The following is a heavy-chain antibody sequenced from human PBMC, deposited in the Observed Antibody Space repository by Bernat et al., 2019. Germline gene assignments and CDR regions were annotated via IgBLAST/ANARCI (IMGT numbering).Heavy chain of an antibody. V-gene: IGHV3-66*01. CDR2: IYGDDVT. D-gene: IGHD6-19*01. CDR1: GFSVSSNY. Sequence: EVQLVESGGDLVQSGGSLRLSCAASGFSVSSNYMSWVRQAPGKGLDWVSIIYGDDVTYYADSVKDRFIISRDNSKNTVSLQMNSLRAEDTAVYYCARDIAVAGTGGYWGQGTLVTVSS. J-gene: IGHJ4*02. CDR3: ARDIAVAGTGGY.